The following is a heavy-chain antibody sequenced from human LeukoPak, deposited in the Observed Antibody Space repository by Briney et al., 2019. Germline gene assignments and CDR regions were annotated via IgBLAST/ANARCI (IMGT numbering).Heavy chain of an antibody. J-gene: IGHJ3*02. CDR1: GGPISNYY. CDR2: MYTGGHT. V-gene: IGHV4-4*09. Sequence: SETLSLTCTVSGGPISNYYWSWIRQPPGKGLEWIGFMYTGGHTNYNPSLKSRVTISVDTSKNQFSLMLSSVTAADTAVYYCARPYSSGWYGGFDIWGQGTVVTISS. CDR3: ARPYSSGWYGGFDI. D-gene: IGHD6-19*01.